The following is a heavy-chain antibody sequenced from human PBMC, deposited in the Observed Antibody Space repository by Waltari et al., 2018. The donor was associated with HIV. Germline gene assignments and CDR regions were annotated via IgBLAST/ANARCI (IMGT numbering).Heavy chain of an antibody. J-gene: IGHJ4*02. V-gene: IGHV1-18*01. CDR2: IGAHTSNT. CDR1: GYTFTSYG. CDR3: ARGWHYYDTSGYYSYFDY. D-gene: IGHD3-22*01. Sequence: QVQLVQSGAEVKKPGASVKVSCKASGYTFTSYGIGWVRQAPGQGLEWMGWIGAHTSNTKYEQKCQGGVTLTTDTSTSTAYMELRSLRSDDTAVYYCARGWHYYDTSGYYSYFDYWGQGTLVTVSS.